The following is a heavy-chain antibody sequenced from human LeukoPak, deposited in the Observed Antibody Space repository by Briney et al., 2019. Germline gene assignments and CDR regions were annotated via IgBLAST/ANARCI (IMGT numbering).Heavy chain of an antibody. Sequence: KPSETLSLTCTVSGGSISSSSYYWGWIRQPPGKGLEWIGNTYYSGSTYYNPSLKSRVTISVDKSKNQLSLKLISVTAADTAVYYCARDVGTALVTGDYWGQGTLVTVSS. D-gene: IGHD5-18*01. V-gene: IGHV4-39*07. J-gene: IGHJ4*02. CDR3: ARDVGTALVTGDY. CDR1: GGSISSSSYY. CDR2: TYYSGST.